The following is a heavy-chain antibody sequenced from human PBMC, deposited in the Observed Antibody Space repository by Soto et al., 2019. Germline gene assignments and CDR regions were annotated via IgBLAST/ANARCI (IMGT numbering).Heavy chain of an antibody. CDR3: ARSGIAVAHPHDY. D-gene: IGHD6-19*01. Sequence: GGSLRLSCAASGFTVSSNYMSWVRQAPGKGLEWVSVIYSGGSTYYADSVKGRFTISRHNSKNTLYLQMNSLRAEDTAVYYCARSGIAVAHPHDYWGQGTLVTVSS. CDR2: IYSGGST. V-gene: IGHV3-53*04. CDR1: GFTVSSNY. J-gene: IGHJ4*02.